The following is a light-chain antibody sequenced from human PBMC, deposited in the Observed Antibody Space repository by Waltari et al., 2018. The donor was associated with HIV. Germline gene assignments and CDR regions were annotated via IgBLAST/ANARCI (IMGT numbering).Light chain of an antibody. V-gene: IGKV3-15*01. CDR3: QQYYNWPIT. CDR2: GAS. Sequence: EIVMTQSPATLSVSPGERATLSLRASKSISINLAWYQQKPSQAPRLLIAGASTRATGIPARFSGSKSGTEFTLTISSLQSEDFAVYYCQQYYNWPITFGQGTRLEIK. CDR1: KSISIN. J-gene: IGKJ5*01.